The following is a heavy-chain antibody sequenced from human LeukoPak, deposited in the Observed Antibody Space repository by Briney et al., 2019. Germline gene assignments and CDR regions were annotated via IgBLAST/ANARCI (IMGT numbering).Heavy chain of an antibody. CDR2: FDPEDGET. V-gene: IGHV1-24*01. CDR3: ATDLFVAARSPQGY. J-gene: IGHJ4*02. D-gene: IGHD6-6*01. Sequence: ASVKVSCMVSGYTLTELSMHWVRQAPGKGLEWMGGFDPEDGETIYAQKFQGRVTMTEDTSTDTAYMELSSLRSEDTAVYYCATDLFVAARSPQGYWGQGTLVTVSS. CDR1: GYTLTELS.